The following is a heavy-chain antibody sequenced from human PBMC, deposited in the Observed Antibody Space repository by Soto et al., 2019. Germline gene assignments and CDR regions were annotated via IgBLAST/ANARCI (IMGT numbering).Heavy chain of an antibody. V-gene: IGHV4-34*01. Sequence: SETLSLTCGVFSGSLTDHYWTWIRQTPGKGLEWIGEINHSGITDYNPSLKSRVTLSLDTSKNQFSLKVTALTAADTAVYYCARGKPSGYRFGPRNFFYYGMDVWGPGTTVTVSS. J-gene: IGHJ6*02. D-gene: IGHD5-18*01. CDR2: INHSGIT. CDR1: SGSLTDHY. CDR3: ARGKPSGYRFGPRNFFYYGMDV.